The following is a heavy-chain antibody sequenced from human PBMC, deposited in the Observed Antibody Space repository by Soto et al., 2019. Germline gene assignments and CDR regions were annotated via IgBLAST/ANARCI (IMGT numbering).Heavy chain of an antibody. CDR1: GDSLSSYY. V-gene: IGHV4-59*01. J-gene: IGHJ5*02. CDR2: IYYTGST. CDR3: ARGRWLDP. Sequence: QVQLQESGPGLVKPSETLSITCIVSGDSLSSYYWSWIRQPPGKGLEWIGYIYYTGSTNYNPSPTSRVTISLDTSKNQFSLKLTSVTAADTAVYYCARGRWLDPWGQGTLVAVSS.